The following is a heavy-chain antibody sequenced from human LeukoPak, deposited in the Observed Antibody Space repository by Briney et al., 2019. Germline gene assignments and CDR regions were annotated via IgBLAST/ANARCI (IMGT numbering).Heavy chain of an antibody. CDR3: AKRAGPD. J-gene: IGHJ4*02. CDR2: ISYDGSNK. V-gene: IGHV3-30-3*01. Sequence: GGSLRLSCAASGFTFSSYAMHWVRQAPGKGLEWVAVISYDGSNKYYADSVKGRFTISRDNSKNTLYLQMNSLRAEDTAVYYCAKRAGPDWGQGTLVTVSS. CDR1: GFTFSSYA.